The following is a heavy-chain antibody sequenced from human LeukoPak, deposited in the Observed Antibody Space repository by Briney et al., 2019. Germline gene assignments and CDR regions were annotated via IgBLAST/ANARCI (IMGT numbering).Heavy chain of an antibody. V-gene: IGHV4-39*07. J-gene: IGHJ4*02. CDR1: GGSISSGDYY. CDR3: ARTMVRGVMDY. Sequence: SETLSLTCTVSGGSISSGDYYWSWIRQPPGKGLEWIGEINHSGSTNYNPSLKSRVTISVDTSKNQFSLKLSSVTAADTAVYYCARTMVRGVMDYWGQGTLVTVSS. D-gene: IGHD3-10*01. CDR2: INHSGST.